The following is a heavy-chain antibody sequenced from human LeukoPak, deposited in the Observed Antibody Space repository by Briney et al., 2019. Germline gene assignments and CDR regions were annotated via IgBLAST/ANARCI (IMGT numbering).Heavy chain of an antibody. Sequence: GGSLRLSCAASGFTLSAYYMNWVRQAPGKGLEWVSSISGSSTYIYYADSVKGRFTISRDNSKDTLYLQMNSLRAEDTAVYYCAKDTSGSYDYWGQGTLVTVSS. D-gene: IGHD1-26*01. CDR1: GFTLSAYY. CDR2: ISGSSTYI. J-gene: IGHJ4*02. V-gene: IGHV3-21*01. CDR3: AKDTSGSYDY.